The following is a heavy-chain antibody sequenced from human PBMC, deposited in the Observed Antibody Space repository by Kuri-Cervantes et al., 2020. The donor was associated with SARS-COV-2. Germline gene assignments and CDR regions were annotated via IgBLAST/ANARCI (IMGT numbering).Heavy chain of an antibody. J-gene: IGHJ2*01. Sequence: SLKISCAASGFTLDDYAMHWVRQAPGKGLEWVSGISWNSGSIGYADSVKGRFTISRDNAKNSLYLQMNSLRAEDTALYYCAKDLTIFGVEYWYFDLWGRGTLVTVSS. CDR1: GFTLDDYA. CDR2: ISWNSGSI. D-gene: IGHD3-3*01. V-gene: IGHV3-9*01. CDR3: AKDLTIFGVEYWYFDL.